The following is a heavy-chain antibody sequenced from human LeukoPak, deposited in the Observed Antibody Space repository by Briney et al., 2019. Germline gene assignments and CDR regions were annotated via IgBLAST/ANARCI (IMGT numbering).Heavy chain of an antibody. CDR1: GYTFTSYD. CDR2: MNPNSGNT. D-gene: IGHD4-23*01. CDR3: ATELRWKEY. V-gene: IGHV1-8*01. J-gene: IGHJ4*02. Sequence: ASVKVSCKASGYTFTSYDINWVRQATGQGLEWMGWMNPNSGNTGYAQKFQGRVTMTSDTSIDTAYMELSSLRSEDTAVYYCATELRWKEYWGQGTLVTVSS.